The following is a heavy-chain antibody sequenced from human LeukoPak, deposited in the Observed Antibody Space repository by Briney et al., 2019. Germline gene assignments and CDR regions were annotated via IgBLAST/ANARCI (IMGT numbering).Heavy chain of an antibody. CDR2: IYSGGST. D-gene: IGHD1-26*01. J-gene: IGHJ4*02. CDR1: GFTVSSNY. CDR3: ASDDTIGSGSYYFDY. V-gene: IGHV3-53*01. Sequence: GGSLRLSCAASGFTVSSNYMSWVRQAPGKGLEWVSVIYSGGSTYYADSVKGRFTISRDNSKNTLYLQMNSLRAEDTAVYYCASDDTIGSGSYYFDYWGQGTLVNVSS.